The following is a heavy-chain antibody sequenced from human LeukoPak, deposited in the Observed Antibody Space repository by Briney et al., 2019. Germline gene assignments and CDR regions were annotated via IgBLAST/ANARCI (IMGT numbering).Heavy chain of an antibody. Sequence: GESLRLSCAASGFTVSSNYMSWVRQAPGKGLEWVSVIYSGGSTYYADSVKGRFTISRDKSKNTLYLQMNSLRAEDTAVYYCARATSSWSHYYYYGMDVWGQGTTVTVSS. V-gene: IGHV3-53*01. J-gene: IGHJ6*02. CDR3: ARATSSWSHYYYYGMDV. D-gene: IGHD3-16*01. CDR1: GFTVSSNY. CDR2: IYSGGST.